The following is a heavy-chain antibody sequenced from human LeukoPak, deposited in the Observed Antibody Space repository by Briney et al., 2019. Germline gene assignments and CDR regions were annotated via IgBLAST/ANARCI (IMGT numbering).Heavy chain of an antibody. CDR2: IGSGGTA. CDR1: GFILSIYS. CDR3: ARDPVEGGLDF. V-gene: IGHV3-69-1*01. J-gene: IGHJ4*02. Sequence: SGGSLRLSCSVSGFILSIYSMDWVRQAPGQGLEWISYIGSGGTAYYADSVLGRFTVSRDNAKNSVYLQMNSLTVDDTAVYYCARDPVEGGLDFWGQGVLVTVSS. D-gene: IGHD3-3*01.